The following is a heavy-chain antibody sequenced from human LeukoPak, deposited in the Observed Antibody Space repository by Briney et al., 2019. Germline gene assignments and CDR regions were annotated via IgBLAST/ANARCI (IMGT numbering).Heavy chain of an antibody. D-gene: IGHD3-16*01. CDR1: GGSFSGYY. Sequence: SETLSLTCAVYGGSFSGYYWSWIRQPPGKGLEWIGEINHSGSTNYNPSLKSRVTISVDTSKNQFSLNLSSVTAADTAVYYCAIAGLREYWGQGTLVTVSS. J-gene: IGHJ4*02. CDR2: INHSGST. CDR3: AIAGLREY. V-gene: IGHV4-34*01.